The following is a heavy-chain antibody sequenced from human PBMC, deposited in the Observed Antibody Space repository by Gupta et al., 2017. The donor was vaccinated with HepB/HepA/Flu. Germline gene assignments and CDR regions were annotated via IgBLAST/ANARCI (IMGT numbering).Heavy chain of an antibody. D-gene: IGHD1/OR15-1a*01. J-gene: IGHJ4*02. CDR2: IRHDGSNQ. V-gene: IGHV3-33*01. Sequence: QVQLVESGGGVVQPGRSLRLSCDASRFTFSSYAMHWVRQAPGKGLEWVAVIRHDGSNQYYGDSVKGRFTISRDNSKNTLYLQMNSLRAEDTAVYYCARGNKTFDFDNWGQGTLVTVSS. CDR1: RFTFSSYA. CDR3: ARGNKTFDFDN.